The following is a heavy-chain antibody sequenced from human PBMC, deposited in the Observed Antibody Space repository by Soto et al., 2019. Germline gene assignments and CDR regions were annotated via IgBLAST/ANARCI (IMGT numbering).Heavy chain of an antibody. CDR1: GGSMSSYY. J-gene: IGHJ4*02. Sequence: QVQLQESGPGLVKPSATLSLTCTVSGGSMSSYYWTRLRQSPGRGLEWFGYISYSGSTYYNPSLKSRVTISADTSKNQFTLRMNSMIAADTAVYYCARADPDASVGYWGQGTLVTVSS. V-gene: IGHV4-59*01. CDR3: ARADPDASVGY. D-gene: IGHD2-15*01. CDR2: ISYSGST.